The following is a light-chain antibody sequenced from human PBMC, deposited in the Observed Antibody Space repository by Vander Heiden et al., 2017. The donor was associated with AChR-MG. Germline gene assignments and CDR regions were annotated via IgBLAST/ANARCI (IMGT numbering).Light chain of an antibody. CDR1: QDITEY. V-gene: IGKV1-33*01. Sequence: DIQMTQSPSSLSASLGDRVTITCQASQDITEYLICYQQKPGEAPKLLIYHASKLDTGVPTKFSGGGSGTDFTFNISRLQAEDIATYYCQQYDSLPPTFGGGTKVEIK. CDR3: QQYDSLPPT. CDR2: HAS. J-gene: IGKJ4*01.